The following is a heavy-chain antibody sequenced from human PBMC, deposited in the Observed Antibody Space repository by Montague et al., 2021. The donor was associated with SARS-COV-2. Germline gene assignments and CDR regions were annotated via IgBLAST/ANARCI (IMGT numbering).Heavy chain of an antibody. V-gene: IGHV3-21*01. J-gene: IGHJ4*02. CDR2: ISSSSSYI. CDR3: ARGPYSGYDLGELDY. CDR1: GFTFSSYS. Sequence: SLRLSCAASGFTFSSYSMNWVRQAPGKGLEWVSSISSSSSYIYYADSVRGRSTISRDNAKNSLYLQMNSLRAEDTAVYYCARGPYSGYDLGELDYWGQGTLVTVSS. D-gene: IGHD5-12*01.